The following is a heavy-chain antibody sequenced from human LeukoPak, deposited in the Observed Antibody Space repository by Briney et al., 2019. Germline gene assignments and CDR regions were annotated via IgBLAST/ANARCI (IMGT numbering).Heavy chain of an antibody. V-gene: IGHV3-23*01. D-gene: IGHD3-22*01. CDR1: GFTFSSYG. CDR3: AKDENYDSTPAGAFDI. Sequence: WGSLRLSCAASGFTFSSYGMSWVRQAPGKGLEWVSAISGSGGSTYYADSVKGRFTISRDNSKNTLYLQMNSLRAEDTAVYYCAKDENYDSTPAGAFDIWGQGTMVTVSS. CDR2: ISGSGGST. J-gene: IGHJ3*02.